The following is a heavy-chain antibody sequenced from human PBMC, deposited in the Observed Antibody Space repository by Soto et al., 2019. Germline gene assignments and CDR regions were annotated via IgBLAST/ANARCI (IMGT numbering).Heavy chain of an antibody. J-gene: IGHJ4*02. CDR3: ASRSLLWFGEPAYYFDY. Sequence: QLQLQESGPGLVKPSETLSLTCTVSGGSISSSSYYWGWIRQPPGKVLEWIGNIFYIGSTYYNLTLKSRATISVDTSKNLFSLRLISVTAADTAVYFCASRSLLWFGEPAYYFDYWGQGTLVTIAS. CDR1: GGSISSSSYY. D-gene: IGHD3-10*01. CDR2: IFYIGST. V-gene: IGHV4-39*01.